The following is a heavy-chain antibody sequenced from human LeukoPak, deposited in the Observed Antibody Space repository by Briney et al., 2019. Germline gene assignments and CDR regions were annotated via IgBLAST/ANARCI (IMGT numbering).Heavy chain of an antibody. CDR1: GFTFSNYE. Sequence: GGSLRLSCAASGFTFSNYELNWVRQAPGKGLEWVSYISISGSTISYADSVKGRFTISRENAENSLYLLMNSLRTEDTAVYYCARGPSIAALYDAFNIWGQGTMVTVSS. J-gene: IGHJ3*02. CDR3: ARGPSIAALYDAFNI. D-gene: IGHD6-6*01. V-gene: IGHV3-48*03. CDR2: ISISGSTI.